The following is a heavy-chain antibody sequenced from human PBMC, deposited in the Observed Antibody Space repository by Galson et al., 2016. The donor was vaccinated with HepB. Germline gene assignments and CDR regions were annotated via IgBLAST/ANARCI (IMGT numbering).Heavy chain of an antibody. CDR3: ARQYSSSSFYYGMDV. CDR2: TYYGSKRYN. V-gene: IGHV6-1*01. CDR1: GDSVSSNSAT. J-gene: IGHJ6*02. Sequence: CAISGDSVSSNSATWNWIRQSPSRGLEWLGRTYYGSKRYNDYAVSVKSRVTINPDTSTNQFSLHLNSVTPEDTAVYYCARQYSSSSFYYGMDVWGQGTTVTVSS. D-gene: IGHD6-6*01.